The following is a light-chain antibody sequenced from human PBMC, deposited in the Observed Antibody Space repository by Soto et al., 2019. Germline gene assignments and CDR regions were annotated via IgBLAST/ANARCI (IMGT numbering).Light chain of an antibody. CDR3: LQCSNWPPLWT. Sequence: DIVMTQSPLSLPVTPGEPASISCRSSKSLXQTNGYTYLAWYQQKPGQAPRLLIYGTSSRATGIPARFSGSGSGTDFTLSISSLEPEDFAVYYCLQCSNWPPLWTFGQGTKVDI. CDR1: KSLXQTNGYTY. CDR2: GTS. V-gene: IGKV3-11*01. J-gene: IGKJ1*01.